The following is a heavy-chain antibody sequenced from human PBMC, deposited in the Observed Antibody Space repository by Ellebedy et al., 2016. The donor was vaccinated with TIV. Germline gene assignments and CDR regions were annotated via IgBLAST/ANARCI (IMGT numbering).Heavy chain of an antibody. Sequence: GESLKISXAASGFTFSSYGMHWVRQAPGRGLEWVSYISSSSSTIYYADSVKGRFTISRDNAKNSLYLQMNSLRAEDTAVYYCARVQYYYDSSGYYAWGQGTLVTVSS. V-gene: IGHV3-48*04. CDR2: ISSSSSTI. CDR1: GFTFSSYG. CDR3: ARVQYYYDSSGYYA. D-gene: IGHD3-22*01. J-gene: IGHJ5*02.